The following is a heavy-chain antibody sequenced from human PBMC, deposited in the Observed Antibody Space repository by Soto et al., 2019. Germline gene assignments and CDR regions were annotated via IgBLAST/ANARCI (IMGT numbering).Heavy chain of an antibody. CDR1: GFVFRTNA. J-gene: IGHJ4*02. CDR3: ASLKIYCRGETCYSGYHDY. D-gene: IGHD2-15*01. CDR2: IRGSGDNT. Sequence: DEQLVESGGDLVQPGGSLRLSCAASGFVFRTNAMSWVRQRPGQGLEWVSAIRGSGDNTYYADSAKGRFSISRDNSKNTLLLQMNSLRAEDTAMYYCASLKIYCRGETCYSGYHDYWGQGTLVTVSS. V-gene: IGHV3-23*04.